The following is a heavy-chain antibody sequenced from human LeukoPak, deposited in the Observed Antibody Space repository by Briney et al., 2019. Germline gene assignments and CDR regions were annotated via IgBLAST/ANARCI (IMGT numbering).Heavy chain of an antibody. D-gene: IGHD6-13*01. CDR3: AREGPSSQIYYFDY. J-gene: IGHJ4*02. CDR2: ISGTSDTI. Sequence: GGSLRLSCAASGFTFSDYYMSWIRQTPGGGLEWLSYISGTSDTIYYSDSVRGRFTISRDNSKNTLYLQMNSLRAEDTAVYYCAREGPSSQIYYFDYWGQGTLVTVSS. V-gene: IGHV3-11*04. CDR1: GFTFSDYY.